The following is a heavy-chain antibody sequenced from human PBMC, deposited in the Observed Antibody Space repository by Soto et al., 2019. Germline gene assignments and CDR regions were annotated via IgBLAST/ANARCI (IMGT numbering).Heavy chain of an antibody. J-gene: IGHJ6*02. Sequence: SETLSLTCAAYGGSFSGNYWSWIRQPPGKGLEWIGEFSDSGSTNYNPSLKSRVIISEDMSKSQFSLKLSSVTAADTAVYYCARGNFYYGLDVWGQGTTVTVSS. CDR2: FSDSGST. CDR1: GGSFSGNY. CDR3: ARGNFYYGLDV. V-gene: IGHV4-34*01.